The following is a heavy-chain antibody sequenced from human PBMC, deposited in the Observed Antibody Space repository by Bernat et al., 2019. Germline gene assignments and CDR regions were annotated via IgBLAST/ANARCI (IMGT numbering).Heavy chain of an antibody. CDR3: AGQPDTANFDY. Sequence: QLQLQESGPGLVKPSETLSLTCTVSGGSISSSSYYWGWIRQPPGKGLEWIGSIYYSGSTYYNPSLKSRVTISVYTSKNQFSLKLRSVTAADTAMYYCAGQPDTANFDYWGQGTLVTVSS. D-gene: IGHD5-18*01. CDR2: IYYSGST. J-gene: IGHJ4*02. V-gene: IGHV4-39*01. CDR1: GGSISSSSYY.